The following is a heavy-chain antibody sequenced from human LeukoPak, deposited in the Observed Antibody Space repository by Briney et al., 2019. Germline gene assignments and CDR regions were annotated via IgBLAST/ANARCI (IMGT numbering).Heavy chain of an antibody. V-gene: IGHV3-7*01. Sequence: GGSLRLSCVASEFTFSDYWMTWVRQAPGKGLGWVANIKEDGSVRYYVDSLKGRFTISRDNAKNSLYLQLNSLRAEDTAVYYCATEGTDGRGSFGWFDTWGQGTLVTVSS. CDR3: ATEGTDGRGSFGWFDT. D-gene: IGHD3-10*01. CDR1: EFTFSDYW. CDR2: IKEDGSVR. J-gene: IGHJ5*02.